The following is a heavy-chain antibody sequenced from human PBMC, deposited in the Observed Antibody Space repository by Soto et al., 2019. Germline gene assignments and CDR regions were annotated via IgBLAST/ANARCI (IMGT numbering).Heavy chain of an antibody. CDR3: ARGSGSGSYYFDY. CDR2: ISSSGSTI. V-gene: IGHV3-48*03. CDR1: GFTFSSYE. D-gene: IGHD1-26*01. Sequence: GGSLRLSCAASGFTFSSYEMNWVRQAPGKGLEWVSYISSSGSTIYYADSVKGRFTISRDNAKNSLYLQMNSLRAEDTAVYYCARGSGSGSYYFDYWGQGTLVTVSS. J-gene: IGHJ4*02.